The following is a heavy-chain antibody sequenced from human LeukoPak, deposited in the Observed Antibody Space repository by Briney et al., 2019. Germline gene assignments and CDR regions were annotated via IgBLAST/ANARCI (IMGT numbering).Heavy chain of an antibody. J-gene: IGHJ4*02. CDR1: GFNFRDYG. Sequence: GGSLRLSCATSGFNFRDYGMHWVRQAPGKGLEWVAFIRYDGNNKYYADSVKGLFTISRDNSKNTLYLQMNSLRAEDTAVYYCAKSPAVAGTGGYWGQGTLVTVSS. CDR2: IRYDGNNK. CDR3: AKSPAVAGTGGY. D-gene: IGHD6-19*01. V-gene: IGHV3-30*02.